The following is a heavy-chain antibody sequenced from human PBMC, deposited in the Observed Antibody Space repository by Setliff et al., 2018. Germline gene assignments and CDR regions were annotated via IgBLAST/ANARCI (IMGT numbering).Heavy chain of an antibody. V-gene: IGHV4-39*01. CDR1: GGSISSSSYY. D-gene: IGHD2-21*01. CDR2: IYYSGST. CDR3: ARSVVVIAYDAFDI. Sequence: SETLSLTCTVSGGSISSSSYYWGWIRQPPGKGLEWIGSIYYSGSTYYNPSLKSRVTISVDTSKNQFSLKLSSVTAADTAVYYCARSVVVIAYDAFDIWGQGTMVTVSS. J-gene: IGHJ3*02.